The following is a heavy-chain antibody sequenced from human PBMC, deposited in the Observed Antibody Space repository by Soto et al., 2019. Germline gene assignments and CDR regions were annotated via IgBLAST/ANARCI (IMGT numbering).Heavy chain of an antibody. D-gene: IGHD4-17*01. CDR1: GGSISSSSYY. CDR2: IYYSGST. V-gene: IGHV4-39*01. Sequence: ETLSLTCTVSGGSISSSSYYWGWIRQPPGKGLEWIGSIYYSGSTYYNPSLKSRVTISVDTSKNQFSLKLSSVTAADTAVYYCARGDRGTTVVTPLDYWGQGTLVTVSS. CDR3: ARGDRGTTVVTPLDY. J-gene: IGHJ4*02.